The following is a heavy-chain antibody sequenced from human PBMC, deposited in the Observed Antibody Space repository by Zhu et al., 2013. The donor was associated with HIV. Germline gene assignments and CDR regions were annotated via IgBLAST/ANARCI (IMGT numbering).Heavy chain of an antibody. CDR3: ASRYCSGGSCYDNWFDP. J-gene: IGHJ5*02. CDR1: GYTLTELS. D-gene: IGHD2-15*01. Sequence: QVQLVQSGAEVKKPGASVKVSCKVSGYTLTELSMHWVRQAPGKGLEWMGGFDPEDGETIYAQKFQGRVTMTEDTSTDTAYMELSSLRSEDTAVYYCASRYCSGGSCYDNWFDPWAREPWSPSPQ. CDR2: FDPEDGET. V-gene: IGHV1-24*01.